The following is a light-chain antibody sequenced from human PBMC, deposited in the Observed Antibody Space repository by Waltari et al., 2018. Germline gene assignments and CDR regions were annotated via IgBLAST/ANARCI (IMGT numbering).Light chain of an antibody. J-gene: IGLJ1*01. CDR1: SSSLGCPHY. Sequence: HSALAQPASVSGSPGQSLTTFCPGTSSSLGCPHYVPWYQQHPGKAPKLMIYGVTDRPSGVSNRFSASKSGNTASLTISGLQAEDEAHYYCCSYTSSRSLVFGTGTKVTVL. V-gene: IGLV2-14*01. CDR3: CSYTSSRSLV. CDR2: GVT.